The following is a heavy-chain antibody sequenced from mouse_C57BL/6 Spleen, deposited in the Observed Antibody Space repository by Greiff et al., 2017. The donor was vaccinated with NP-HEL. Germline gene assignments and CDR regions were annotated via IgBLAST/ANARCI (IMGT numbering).Heavy chain of an antibody. CDR3: ARESARRGYAMDY. V-gene: IGHV1-52*01. CDR1: GYTFTSYW. Sequence: QVQLQQPGAELVRPGSSVKLSCKASGYTFTSYWMHWVKQRPIQGLEWIGNIDPSDSETHYNQKFKDKATLTVDKSSSTAYMQLSSLTSEDSAVYYCARESARRGYAMDYWGQGTSVTVSS. J-gene: IGHJ4*01. CDR2: IDPSDSET.